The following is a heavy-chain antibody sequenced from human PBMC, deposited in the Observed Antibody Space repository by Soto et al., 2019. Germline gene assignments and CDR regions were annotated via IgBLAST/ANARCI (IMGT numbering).Heavy chain of an antibody. CDR2: ISYDGSNK. CDR3: ARASAVGATSLGAFDI. D-gene: IGHD1-26*01. Sequence: VQLVESGGGVVQPGRSLRLSCAASGFTFSSYAMHWVRQAPGKGLEWVAVISYDGSNKYYADSVKGRFTISRDNSKNTLYLQMNSLRAEDTAVYYCARASAVGATSLGAFDIWGQGTMVTVSS. CDR1: GFTFSSYA. J-gene: IGHJ3*02. V-gene: IGHV3-30-3*01.